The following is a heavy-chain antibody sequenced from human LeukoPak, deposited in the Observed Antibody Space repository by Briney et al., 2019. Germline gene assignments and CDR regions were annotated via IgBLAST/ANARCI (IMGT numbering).Heavy chain of an antibody. J-gene: IGHJ3*02. Sequence: ASVKVSCKASGYTFTSYYMHWVRQAPGQGLEWMGIINPSGGSTSYAQKFQGRVTMTRDTSKNQFSLKLSSVTAADTAVYYCARHRAITPDAFDIWGQGTMVTVSS. V-gene: IGHV1-46*01. CDR3: ARHRAITPDAFDI. D-gene: IGHD3-10*01. CDR2: INPSGGST. CDR1: GYTFTSYY.